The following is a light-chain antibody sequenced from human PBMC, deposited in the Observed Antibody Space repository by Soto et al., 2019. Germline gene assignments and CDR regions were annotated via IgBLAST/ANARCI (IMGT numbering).Light chain of an antibody. V-gene: IGKV1-8*01. J-gene: IGKJ4*01. CDR3: VQHDTDPLT. Sequence: AIRMTQSPSSLSASTGDRVTITCRASQGISSYLAWYQQKPGKAPKLLIYAASTLQSGVPSRFSGSGSATEFTLTITSLQPEDFATYYCVQHDTDPLTFGGGTKVDIK. CDR2: AAS. CDR1: QGISSY.